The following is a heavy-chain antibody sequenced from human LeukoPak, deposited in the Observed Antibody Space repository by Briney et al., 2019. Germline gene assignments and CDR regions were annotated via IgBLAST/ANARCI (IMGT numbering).Heavy chain of an antibody. D-gene: IGHD1-26*01. CDR1: GYTFTGYY. Sequence: GASVKVSCKASGYTFTGYYMHWVRQAPGQGLEWMGWINPNSGGTNYAQKFQGRVTMTRDTSISTAYMELSRLRSDDTAVYYCARDQPVGAMAFDYWGQGTLVTVSS. J-gene: IGHJ4*02. V-gene: IGHV1-2*02. CDR3: ARDQPVGAMAFDY. CDR2: INPNSGGT.